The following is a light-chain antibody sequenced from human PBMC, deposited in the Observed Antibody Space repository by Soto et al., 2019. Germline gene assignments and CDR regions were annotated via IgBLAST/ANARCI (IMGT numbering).Light chain of an antibody. CDR3: SSNTSSSIPYV. V-gene: IGLV2-14*01. CDR2: EVS. CDR1: SSDVGGYNY. J-gene: IGLJ1*01. Sequence: QSALTQPASVSGSPGQSITISCTGTSSDVGGYNYVSWYQQHPGKAPKLMIYEVSNRPSGVSNRFSGSKSGNTASLTIPGLQAEDEADYYCSSNTSSSIPYVFGTGTKFTVL.